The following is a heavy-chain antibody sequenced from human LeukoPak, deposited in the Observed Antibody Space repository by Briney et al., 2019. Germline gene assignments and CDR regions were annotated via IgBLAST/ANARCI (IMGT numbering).Heavy chain of an antibody. V-gene: IGHV4-30-2*01. CDR1: GGSISSGGYS. J-gene: IGHJ4*02. D-gene: IGHD2-15*01. CDR3: ARHCSGGSCYSDGSVGFDY. Sequence: PSETLSLTCAVSGGSISSGGYSWSWIRQPPGKGLEWIGYIYHSGSTYYNPSLKSRVTISVDRSKNQFSLKLSSVTAADTTVYYCARHCSGGSCYSDGSVGFDYWGQGTLVTVSS. CDR2: IYHSGST.